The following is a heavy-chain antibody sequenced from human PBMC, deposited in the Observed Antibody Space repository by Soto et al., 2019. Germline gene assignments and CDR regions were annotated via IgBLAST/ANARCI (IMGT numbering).Heavy chain of an antibody. J-gene: IGHJ4*02. D-gene: IGHD2-21*02. CDR2: IWYDGSNK. CDR1: GFTFSSYG. CDR3: ARAGGGNSDYFDY. Sequence: QVQLVESGGGVVQPGRSLRLSCAASGFTFSSYGMHWVRQAPGKGLEWVAVIWYDGSNKYYADSVKGRFTISRDNSKNTLYLQMNSLRAEDTAVYYCARAGGGNSDYFDYWGQGTLVXVSS. V-gene: IGHV3-33*01.